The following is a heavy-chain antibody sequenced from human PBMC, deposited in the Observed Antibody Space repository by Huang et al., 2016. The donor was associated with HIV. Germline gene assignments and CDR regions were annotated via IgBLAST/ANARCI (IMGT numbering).Heavy chain of an antibody. J-gene: IGHJ4*02. Sequence: QVQLVQSGAEVKKPGASVKVSCKASGYTFSNYDINWGRQAPGQGLEWMGGMNPNSGNTGYARKFQGRVTRTRSTSISTAYMELSRLRFEDTAVYYCATLPPVNYGRSGGRVRDYWGQGSLVTVSS. CDR1: GYTFSNYD. CDR3: ATLPPVNYGRSGGRVRDY. D-gene: IGHD2-15*01. CDR2: MNPNSGNT. V-gene: IGHV1-8*01.